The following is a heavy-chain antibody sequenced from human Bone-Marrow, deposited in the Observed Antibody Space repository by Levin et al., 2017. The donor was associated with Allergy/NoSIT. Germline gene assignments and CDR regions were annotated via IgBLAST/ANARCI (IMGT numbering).Heavy chain of an antibody. Sequence: GGSLRLSCAASGFTFSTYDMNWVRQAPGKGLEWVSTISDRNSDIQYADSMKGRCTISRDNTKNSLYLQMNSLRAEDTAVDYCARAAALTSPLTYWGQGTLVTVSA. CDR3: ARAAALTSPLTY. CDR2: ISDRNSDI. V-gene: IGHV3-21*01. D-gene: IGHD3-9*01. J-gene: IGHJ4*02. CDR1: GFTFSTYD.